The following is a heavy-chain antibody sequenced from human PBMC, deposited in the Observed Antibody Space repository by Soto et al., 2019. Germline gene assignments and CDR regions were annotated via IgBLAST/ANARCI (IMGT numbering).Heavy chain of an antibody. V-gene: IGHV1-18*04. CDR2: ISAYNGNT. CDR3: ARCPTAIVARPDDWFDP. J-gene: IGHJ5*02. CDR1: GYTFTSYG. D-gene: IGHD6-6*01. Sequence: QVQLVQSGAEAKKPGASVKVSGKASGYTFTSYGISWVRQAPGQGLEWMGWISAYNGNTNHAQKLQGRVTMTTDTSTSTAYMELRSLRSDDTAVYYCARCPTAIVARPDDWFDPWGQGTLVIVSS.